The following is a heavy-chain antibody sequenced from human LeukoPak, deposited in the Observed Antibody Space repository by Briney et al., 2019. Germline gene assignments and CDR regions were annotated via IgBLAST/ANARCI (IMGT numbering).Heavy chain of an antibody. J-gene: IGHJ1*01. CDR3: ARAPSEIGGYYPEYFRH. CDR2: IKSDGKT. Sequence: GGSLRLSCAASGFTFSSYRMHWVRQAPGKGLVWVSRIKSDGKTNYADSVKGRFTISRDNAKNTVSLQMNSLRVEDTGVYYCARAPSEIGGYYPEYFRHWGQGTLVTVSP. CDR1: GFTFSSYR. V-gene: IGHV3-74*01. D-gene: IGHD3-22*01.